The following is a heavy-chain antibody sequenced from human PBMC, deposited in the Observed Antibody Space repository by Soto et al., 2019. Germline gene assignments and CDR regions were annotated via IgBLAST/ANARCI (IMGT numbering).Heavy chain of an antibody. CDR3: ANYGSGSWYWFDP. CDR2: ISGSGGST. V-gene: IGHV3-23*01. D-gene: IGHD6-13*01. CDR1: GFTFSSYA. Sequence: PGGSLRLSCAASGFTFSSYAMSWVRQAPGKGPEWVSAISGSGGSTYYADSVEGRFTISRDNSKNTLYLQMNSLRAEDTAVYYCANYGSGSWYWFDPWGQGTLVTVSS. J-gene: IGHJ5*02.